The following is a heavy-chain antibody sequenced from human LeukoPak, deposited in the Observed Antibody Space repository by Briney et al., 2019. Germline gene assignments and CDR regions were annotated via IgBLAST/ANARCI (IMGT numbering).Heavy chain of an antibody. Sequence: ASVKVSCKASGFTFTAYHMHWVRQAPGQGLEWMGWINPNSGGTNYAQKFQGRVTMTRDTSISTAYMELSRLRSDDTAVYYCARDLMAVGFCSYWGQGTLVTVSS. V-gene: IGHV1-2*02. J-gene: IGHJ4*02. CDR2: INPNSGGT. D-gene: IGHD6-19*01. CDR3: ARDLMAVGFCSY. CDR1: GFTFTAYH.